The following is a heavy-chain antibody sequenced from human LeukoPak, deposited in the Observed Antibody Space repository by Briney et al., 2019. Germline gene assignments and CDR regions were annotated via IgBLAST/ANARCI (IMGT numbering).Heavy chain of an antibody. CDR3: GRDQGAVPVTRVDP. CDR2: ISAYNGNT. Sequence: ASVKVCCKAPGYTFTSYGISWVRQAPGQGLEWMGWISAYNGNTNYAQKFQGRVTMTTDTSTRTAYMELRSLRSDDTAVYYCGRDQGAVPVTRVDPWGQGTLVTVSS. V-gene: IGHV1-18*01. D-gene: IGHD2-2*01. J-gene: IGHJ5*02. CDR1: GYTFTSYG.